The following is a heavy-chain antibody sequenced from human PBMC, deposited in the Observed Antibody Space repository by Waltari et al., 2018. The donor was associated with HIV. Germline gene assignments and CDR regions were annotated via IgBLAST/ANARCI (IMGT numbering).Heavy chain of an antibody. D-gene: IGHD2-15*01. Sequence: EVHLLESGGGSLQAGGALRLVCAASGFTIGSYARSSVRQVPGKGLEWVASISASGDNTYYETSLKGRFTIYRDNAENTLSLQIDSLRADDTAVYYCAKVPRSGPHSGVGHFDFWGQGTRVIVSS. J-gene: IGHJ4*02. CDR2: ISASGDNT. CDR1: GFTIGSYA. V-gene: IGHV3-23*01. CDR3: AKVPRSGPHSGVGHFDF.